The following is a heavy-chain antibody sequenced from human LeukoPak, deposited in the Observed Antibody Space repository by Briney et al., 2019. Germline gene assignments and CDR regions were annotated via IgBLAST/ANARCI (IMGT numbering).Heavy chain of an antibody. CDR1: EFTLSRYW. CDR2: INQDGSEK. J-gene: IGHJ4*02. CDR3: ATSDY. V-gene: IGHV3-7*01. Sequence: GGSLRLSCAASEFTLSRYWMSWVRQAPGKGLDGVANINQDGSEKYYVDSVKGRFTISRDNAKKSLDLQMNSLRAEDTAVYYCATSDYWGQGTLVTVSS.